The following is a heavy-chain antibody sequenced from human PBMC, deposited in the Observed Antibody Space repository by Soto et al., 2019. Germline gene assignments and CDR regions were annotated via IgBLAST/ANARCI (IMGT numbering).Heavy chain of an antibody. Sequence: QVQLQESGPGLVKPSQTLSLTCTVSGGSISSGGYYWSWIRQHPGKGLEWIGYIYYSGSTYYNPSPTSRVTISVDTSKTQFPLKLSSVTAADTAVYYCARSAVYYGDYLYNCFDPWGQGTLVTVSS. J-gene: IGHJ5*02. CDR1: GGSISSGGYY. CDR2: IYYSGST. V-gene: IGHV4-31*03. D-gene: IGHD4-17*01. CDR3: ARSAVYYGDYLYNCFDP.